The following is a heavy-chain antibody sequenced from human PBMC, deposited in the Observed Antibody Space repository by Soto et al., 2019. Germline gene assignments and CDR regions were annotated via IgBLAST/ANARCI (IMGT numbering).Heavy chain of an antibody. Sequence: QVQLQESGPGLVKPSETLSLTCTVSGGSISSYYWSWIRQPPGKGLEWIGYIYYSGSTNYNPSLKRRVTXLVRTXXHQFSQKLSSVSATDTAVYYCAGRFREGGKEGFDYWGQGTMVTVSS. CDR1: GGSISSYY. V-gene: IGHV4-59*01. CDR2: IYYSGST. J-gene: IGHJ4*02. D-gene: IGHD2-15*01. CDR3: AGRFREGGKEGFDY.